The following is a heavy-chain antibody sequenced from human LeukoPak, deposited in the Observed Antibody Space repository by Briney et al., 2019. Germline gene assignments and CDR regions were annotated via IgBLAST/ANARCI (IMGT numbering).Heavy chain of an antibody. J-gene: IGHJ4*02. V-gene: IGHV4-4*07. D-gene: IGHD6-13*01. CDR3: ARGSSIAAAGTGYCFDY. CDR1: GGSISSYY. CDR2: IYTSGST. Sequence: KPSETLSLTCTVSGGSISSYYWSWIRQPAGKGLEWIGRIYTSGSTNYNPSLKSRVTMSVDTSKNQFSLKLSSVTAADTAVYYCARGSSIAAAGTGYCFDYWGQGTLVTVSS.